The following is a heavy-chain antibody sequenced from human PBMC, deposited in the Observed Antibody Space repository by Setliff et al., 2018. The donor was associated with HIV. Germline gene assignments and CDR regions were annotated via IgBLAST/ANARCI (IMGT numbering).Heavy chain of an antibody. D-gene: IGHD3-22*01. J-gene: IGHJ5*02. CDR1: GGSISNSRYY. CDR3: ASRVYYYDSSGYLREVGFDP. CDR2: IYYSGST. Sequence: SETLSLTCTVSGGSISNSRYYWSWIRQPPGKGLEWIGSIYYSGSTYYNPSLKSRVTISVDTSKNQFSLKLSSVAAADAAVYYCASRVYYYDSSGYLREVGFDPRGQGTLVTVSS. V-gene: IGHV4-39*01.